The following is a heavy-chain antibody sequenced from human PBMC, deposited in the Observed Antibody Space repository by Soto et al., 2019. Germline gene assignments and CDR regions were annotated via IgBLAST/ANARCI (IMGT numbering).Heavy chain of an antibody. D-gene: IGHD3-3*01. CDR1: GFTFSSYG. J-gene: IGHJ4*02. CDR3: ARDNDFWSGYYYFDY. V-gene: IGHV3-48*02. Sequence: GGSLRLSCAASGFTFSSYGMHWVRQAPGKGLEWVSYISSSSSTIYYADSVKGRFTISRDNAKNSLYLQMNSLRDEDTAVYYCARDNDFWSGYYYFDYWGEGTLVTVSS. CDR2: ISSSSSTI.